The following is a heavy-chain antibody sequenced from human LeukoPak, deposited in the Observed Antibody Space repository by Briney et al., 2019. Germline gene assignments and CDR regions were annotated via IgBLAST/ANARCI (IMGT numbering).Heavy chain of an antibody. CDR2: MNPNSGNT. CDR3: ARASYSGSYGGGHYFDY. Sequence: ASVKVSCKASGYTFTSYDINWVRQATGQGLEWMGWMNPNSGNTGYAQKFQGRVTMTRNTFISTAYMELSSLRSEDTAVYYCARASYSGSYGGGHYFDYWGQGTLVTVSS. D-gene: IGHD1-26*01. V-gene: IGHV1-8*01. J-gene: IGHJ4*02. CDR1: GYTFTSYD.